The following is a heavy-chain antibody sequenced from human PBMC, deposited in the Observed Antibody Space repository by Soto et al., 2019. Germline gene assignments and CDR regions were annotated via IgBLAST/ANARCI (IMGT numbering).Heavy chain of an antibody. CDR1: GYSFTTYD. CDR2: MNPASGDT. CDR3: ASALRGTP. Sequence: QVQVVQSGAELKKPGASVKVSCKVSGYSFTTYDINWVRQAPGQGLEWMGWMNPASGDTGYEAKXXXXLTXXXXXXNNTAYMELRSLGSEDTAVYYCASALRGTPWGQGTLVTVST. J-gene: IGHJ5*02. D-gene: IGHD1-26*01. V-gene: IGHV1-8*01.